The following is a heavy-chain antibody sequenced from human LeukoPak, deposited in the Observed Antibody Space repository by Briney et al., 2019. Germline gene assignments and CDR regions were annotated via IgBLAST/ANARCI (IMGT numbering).Heavy chain of an antibody. Sequence: SETLSPTCTVSGGSISSGDYYWGWIRQPPGKGLEWIGYIYYSGSTYYNPSLKSRVTISVDTSKNQFSLKLSSVTAADTAVYYCARVARGATIFGGRASDYWGQGTLVTVSS. J-gene: IGHJ4*02. CDR3: ARVARGATIFGGRASDY. CDR2: IYYSGST. D-gene: IGHD3-3*01. CDR1: GGSISSGDYY. V-gene: IGHV4-30-4*08.